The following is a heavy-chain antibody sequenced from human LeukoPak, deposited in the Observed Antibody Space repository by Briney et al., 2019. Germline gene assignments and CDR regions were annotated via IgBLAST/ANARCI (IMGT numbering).Heavy chain of an antibody. CDR2: MNPNSGNT. CDR1: GYTFTSYD. CDR3: ARGKMAARRGSWFDP. Sequence: ASVKVPCKASGYTFTSYDINWVRQATGQGLEWMGWMNPNSGNTGYAQKFQGRVTITRNTSISTAYMELSSLRSEDTAVYYCARGKMAARRGSWFDPWGQGTLVTVSS. J-gene: IGHJ5*02. D-gene: IGHD6-6*01. V-gene: IGHV1-8*03.